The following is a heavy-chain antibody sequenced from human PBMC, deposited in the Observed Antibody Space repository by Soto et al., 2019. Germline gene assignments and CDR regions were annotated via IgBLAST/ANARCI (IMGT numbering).Heavy chain of an antibody. Sequence: QVQLVESGGGVVQPGRSLRLSCAASGFTFSNYAMHWVRQAPAKGLEWVAVASTDGSNKYYADSVKGRFTISRDNSTNALYLQMNSLRAEDTSVYYCARDFRAGRSGEFDPWGQGTLVTVSS. CDR3: ARDFRAGRSGEFDP. D-gene: IGHD6-25*01. J-gene: IGHJ5*02. CDR1: GFTFSNYA. CDR2: ASTDGSNK. V-gene: IGHV3-30-3*01.